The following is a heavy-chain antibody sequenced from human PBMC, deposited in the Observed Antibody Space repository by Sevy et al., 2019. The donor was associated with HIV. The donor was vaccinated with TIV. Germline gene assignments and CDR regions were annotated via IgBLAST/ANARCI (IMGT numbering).Heavy chain of an antibody. V-gene: IGHV4-34*01. D-gene: IGHD2-2*01. Sequence: SETLSLTCAVHDGSFSGYYWNWIRQLPGKGLEWIGEINESGITNYNPSLKSRVTISVDTSKKEFSLKLNSVPAADTAVYFCARSPPVVVVPGAPSWFDPWGQGTLVTVSS. J-gene: IGHJ5*02. CDR3: ARSPPVVVVPGAPSWFDP. CDR2: INESGIT. CDR1: DGSFSGYY.